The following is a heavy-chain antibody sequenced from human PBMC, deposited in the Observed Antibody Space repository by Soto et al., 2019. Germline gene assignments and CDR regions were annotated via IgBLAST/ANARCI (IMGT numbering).Heavy chain of an antibody. Sequence: GGSLRLSCTASAFTFNTYSMNWVRQAPGKGLEWVSSISSSSRYIYYTDSVKGRFTVSRDNAKNSLYLQMNSLRAEDTAVYYWERDLEAVPGTSDSWGQGTLVTVSS. CDR2: ISSSSRYI. D-gene: IGHD6-19*01. CDR3: ERDLEAVPGTSDS. J-gene: IGHJ4*02. CDR1: AFTFNTYS. V-gene: IGHV3-21*06.